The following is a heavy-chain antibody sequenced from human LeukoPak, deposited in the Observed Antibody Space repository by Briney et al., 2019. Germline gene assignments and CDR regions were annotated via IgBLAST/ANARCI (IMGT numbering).Heavy chain of an antibody. Sequence: GGSLRLSCAASGFTVSSNYMSWVRQAPGKGLEWVSVIYSGGSTYYADSVKGRFTLSRDNSKNTLYLQMNSLRAENTAVYYCARVRGYYGGDEWGQGTLATVSS. CDR3: ARVRGYYGGDE. CDR1: GFTVSSNY. D-gene: IGHD4-23*01. J-gene: IGHJ4*02. CDR2: IYSGGST. V-gene: IGHV3-66*01.